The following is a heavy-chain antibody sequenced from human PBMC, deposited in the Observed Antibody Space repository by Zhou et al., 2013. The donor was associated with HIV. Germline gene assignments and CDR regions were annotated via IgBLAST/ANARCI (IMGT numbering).Heavy chain of an antibody. CDR2: IDPNSGAT. D-gene: IGHD3-3*01. Sequence: QVQLVQSGAVVKQPGASVKVSCKASGYTFIGYYMFWVRQAPGQGLEWMGWIDPNSGATNYAQRFQGRVTMTRDASITTAYMELSSLQYDDTSVYYCVTLANTVFGRGPITGLTGVQGTLVTGLL. J-gene: IGHJ4*02. CDR1: GYTFIGYY. CDR3: VTLANTVFGRGPITGLT. V-gene: IGHV1-2*02.